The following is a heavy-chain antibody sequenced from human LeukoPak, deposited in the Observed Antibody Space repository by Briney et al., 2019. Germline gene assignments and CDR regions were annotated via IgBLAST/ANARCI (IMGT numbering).Heavy chain of an antibody. CDR1: GGSISSSSYY. CDR2: IYYSGST. CDR3: ARRVAAAGTAFDP. D-gene: IGHD6-13*01. J-gene: IGHJ5*02. V-gene: IGHV4-39*01. Sequence: NPSETLSLTCTVSGGSISSSSYYWGWIRQPPGKGLEWIGSIYYSGSTYYNPSLKSRVTISVATSKNQFSLKLSSVTAADTAVYYCARRVAAAGTAFDPWGQGTLVTVSS.